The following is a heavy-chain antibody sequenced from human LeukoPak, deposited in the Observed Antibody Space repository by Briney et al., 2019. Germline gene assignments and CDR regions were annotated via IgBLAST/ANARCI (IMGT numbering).Heavy chain of an antibody. D-gene: IGHD1/OR15-1a*01. V-gene: IGHV3-53*01. J-gene: IGHJ3*02. CDR3: ARDSRAFRKTTNAFDI. CDR2: IYSGGST. Sequence: WGSLRLSCAASGFTVSSNYMSWVRQAPGKGLEWVSVIYSGGSTYYADSVKGRFTIPRDNSKNTLYLQMNSLRAEDTAVYYCARDSRAFRKTTNAFDIWGQETMVTVSS. CDR1: GFTVSSNY.